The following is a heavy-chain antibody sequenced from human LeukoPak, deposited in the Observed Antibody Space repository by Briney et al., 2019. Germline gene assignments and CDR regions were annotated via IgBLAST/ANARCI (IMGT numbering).Heavy chain of an antibody. CDR1: GGSNSSYY. V-gene: IGHV4-59*01. D-gene: IGHD1-26*01. Sequence: PSETLSLTCTVSGGSNSSYYWSWIRQPPGKGLEWIGYIYYSGSTNYNPSLKSRVTISVDTSKNQFSLKLSSVTAADTAVYYCARDGVVGATMEYNWFDPWGQGTLVTVSS. CDR2: IYYSGST. CDR3: ARDGVVGATMEYNWFDP. J-gene: IGHJ5*02.